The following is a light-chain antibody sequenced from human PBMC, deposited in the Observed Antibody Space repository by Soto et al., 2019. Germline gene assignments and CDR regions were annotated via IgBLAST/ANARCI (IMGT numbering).Light chain of an antibody. CDR3: QQYGSSPPYT. CDR1: QSVSSSY. J-gene: IGKJ2*01. Sequence: EIVLTQSPGTLSLSPGERATLSCRASQSVSSSYLAWYQQKPGQAPRLLIYGASSRATGIPDRFSGSGSGTDFALTISRLESEDCAVYYCQQYGSSPPYTFGQGNKLEIK. V-gene: IGKV3-20*01. CDR2: GAS.